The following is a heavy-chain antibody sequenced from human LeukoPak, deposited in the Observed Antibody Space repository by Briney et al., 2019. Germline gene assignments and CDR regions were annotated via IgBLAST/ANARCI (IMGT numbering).Heavy chain of an antibody. V-gene: IGHV4-39*07. J-gene: IGHJ3*02. Sequence: SETLSLTCTVSGGSISSSSYYWGWIRQPPGKGLEWIGYIYHSGSTYYNPSLKSRVTISVDRSKNQFSLKLSSVTAADTAVYYCARAAITIFGVVPISAAFDIWGQGTMVTVSS. D-gene: IGHD3-3*01. CDR3: ARAAITIFGVVPISAAFDI. CDR1: GGSISSSSYY. CDR2: IYHSGST.